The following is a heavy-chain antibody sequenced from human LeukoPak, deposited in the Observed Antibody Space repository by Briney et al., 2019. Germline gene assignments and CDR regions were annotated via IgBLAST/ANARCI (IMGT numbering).Heavy chain of an antibody. V-gene: IGHV3-11*06. J-gene: IGHJ4*02. CDR2: ISSSGSST. D-gene: IGHD1-14*01. CDR3: ARTSEGGYFDY. CDR1: GFTFSDYY. Sequence: PGGSLRLSCAASGFTFSDYYMSWIRQAPGKGLEWVSYISSSGSSTNYADSVKGRFTISRDNAKNSLYLQMNSLRAEDTAVYYCARTSEGGYFDYWGQGAVDTVSS.